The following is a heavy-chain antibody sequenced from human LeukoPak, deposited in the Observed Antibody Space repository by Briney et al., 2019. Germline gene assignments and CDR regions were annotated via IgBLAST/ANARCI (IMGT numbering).Heavy chain of an antibody. CDR1: GFTLDDYA. D-gene: IGHD5-18*01. J-gene: IGHJ6*02. CDR2: ISGDGGST. V-gene: IGHV3-43*02. Sequence: SGGSLRLSCAASGFTLDDYAMHWVRQAPGKGLEWVSLISGDGGSTYYADSVKGRFTISRDKSKNSLYLQMNSLRTEDTALYYCAKGFRYSPYGMDVWGQRPTVTVPS. CDR3: AKGFRYSPYGMDV.